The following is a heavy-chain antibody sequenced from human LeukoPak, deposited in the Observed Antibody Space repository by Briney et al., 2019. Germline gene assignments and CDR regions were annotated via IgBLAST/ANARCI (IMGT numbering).Heavy chain of an antibody. D-gene: IGHD3-10*01. CDR2: ISGSGTT. Sequence: GGSLRLSCVASGFTFSKYAMTWVRQAPGKGLEWVSSISGSGTTYYAESVRGRFTVSRDNSKNTLYLQVNSLRAEDTAVYYCAKVPMVRGSTYDYWGQGTLVTVSS. CDR3: AKVPMVRGSTYDY. CDR1: GFTFSKYA. V-gene: IGHV3-23*01. J-gene: IGHJ4*02.